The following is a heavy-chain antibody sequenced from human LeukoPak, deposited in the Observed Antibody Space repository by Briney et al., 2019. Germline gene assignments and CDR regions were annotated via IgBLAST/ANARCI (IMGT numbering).Heavy chain of an antibody. Sequence: GWSLRLSCAASGFTFSTYGMHWVRQAPGKGLGWVAVVWYDGSNIHYVDSVKGRFTISRDNSKSTLYLQMNSLTAEDTAVYYCARGGYSGTYFFDYWGQGTLVTVSS. V-gene: IGHV3-33*01. CDR2: VWYDGSNI. D-gene: IGHD1-26*01. J-gene: IGHJ4*02. CDR3: ARGGYSGTYFFDY. CDR1: GFTFSTYG.